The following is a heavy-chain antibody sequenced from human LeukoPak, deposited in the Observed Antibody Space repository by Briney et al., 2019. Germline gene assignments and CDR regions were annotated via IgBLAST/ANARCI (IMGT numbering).Heavy chain of an antibody. CDR1: GFTFSGSA. Sequence: PGGSLKLSCAASGFTFSGSAMHWVRQASGKGLEWVGRIRSKANSYATAYAASVKGRFTISRDDSKNTAYLQMNSLKTEDTAVYYCTSFSGNLRSNDYWGQGTLVTVSS. V-gene: IGHV3-73*01. D-gene: IGHD1-26*01. CDR3: TSFSGNLRSNDY. J-gene: IGHJ4*02. CDR2: IRSKANSYAT.